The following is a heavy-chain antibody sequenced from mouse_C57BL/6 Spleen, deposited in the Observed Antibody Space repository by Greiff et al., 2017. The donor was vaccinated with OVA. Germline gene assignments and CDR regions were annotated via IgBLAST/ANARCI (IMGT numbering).Heavy chain of an antibody. CDR2: SRNKANDYTT. J-gene: IGHJ1*03. V-gene: IGHV7-1*01. Sequence: EVKLVESGGGLVQSGRSLRLSCATSGFTFSDFYMEWVRQAPGKGLEWIAASRNKANDYTTEYSAPVKGRFIVSRDTSQSILYLQMNALRAEDTAIYYCAREALYYYCSSGWYFDVWGTGTTVTVSS. CDR3: AREALYYYCSSGWYFDV. CDR1: GFTFSDFY. D-gene: IGHD1-1*01.